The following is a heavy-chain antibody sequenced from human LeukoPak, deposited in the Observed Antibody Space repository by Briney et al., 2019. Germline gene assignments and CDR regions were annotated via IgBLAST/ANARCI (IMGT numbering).Heavy chain of an antibody. Sequence: SETLSLTCTVSGGSISSYYWGWIRQPPGKGLDWIGFISYSGGTNYNPSLKSRVTISVDKSKNQFSLKLSSVTAADTAVYYCARVLSRDWNYVNDWGQGTLVTVSS. D-gene: IGHD1-7*01. CDR3: ARVLSRDWNYVND. CDR1: GGSISSYY. J-gene: IGHJ4*02. V-gene: IGHV4-59*12. CDR2: ISYSGGT.